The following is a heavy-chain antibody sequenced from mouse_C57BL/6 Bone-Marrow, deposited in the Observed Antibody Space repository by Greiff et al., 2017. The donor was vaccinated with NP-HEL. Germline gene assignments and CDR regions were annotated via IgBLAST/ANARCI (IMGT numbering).Heavy chain of an antibody. CDR3: ARGTTVVATDY. J-gene: IGHJ2*01. CDR1: GFTFSSYA. V-gene: IGHV5-4*03. Sequence: EVKLMESGGGLVKPGGSLKLSCAASGFTFSSYAMSWVRQTPEKRLEWVATISDGGSYTYYPDNVKGRFTISRDNAKNNLYLQMSHLKSEDTAMYYCARGTTVVATDYWGQGTTLTVSS. CDR2: ISDGGSYT. D-gene: IGHD1-1*01.